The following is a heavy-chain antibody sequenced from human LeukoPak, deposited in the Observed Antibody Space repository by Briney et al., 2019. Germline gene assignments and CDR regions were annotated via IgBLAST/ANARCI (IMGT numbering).Heavy chain of an antibody. V-gene: IGHV4-38-2*01. D-gene: IGHD3-22*01. CDR2: IYHSGST. CDR1: GYSISSGYY. J-gene: IGHJ4*02. CDR3: ARQYWDDSKFDY. Sequence: SETLSLTCAVSGYSISSGYYWDWSRQPPGKGLEWIGNIYHSGSTYYNPSLKSRGTISVDTSKNQFSLKLSSVTAADPAVYYCARQYWDDSKFDYWGQGTLVTVSS.